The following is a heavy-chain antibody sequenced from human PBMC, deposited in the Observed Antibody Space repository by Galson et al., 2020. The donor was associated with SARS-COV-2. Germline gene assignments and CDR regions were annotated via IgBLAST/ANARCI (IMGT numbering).Heavy chain of an antibody. CDR2: ISYDGSNK. D-gene: IGHD7-27*01. Sequence: GESLKISCAASGFTFSSYGMHWVRQAPGKGLEWVAVISYDGSNKYYADSVKGRFTISRDNSKNTLYLQMNSLRAEDTAVYYCASPPSTGDTTYYYYGMDVWGQGTTVTVSS. CDR3: ASPPSTGDTTYYYYGMDV. J-gene: IGHJ6*02. CDR1: GFTFSSYG. V-gene: IGHV3-30*03.